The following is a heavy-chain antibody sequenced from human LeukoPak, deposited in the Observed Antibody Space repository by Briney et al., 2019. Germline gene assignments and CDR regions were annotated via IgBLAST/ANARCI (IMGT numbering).Heavy chain of an antibody. Sequence: SETLSLTCTVAGGSITDYYWIWIRQPPGKGLEYIGYIYYNGATNYNPSLKSRVTISVDTSKNQFSLNLRSVTAADTAVYYCTRSDYSTYFNYWGPGTLVTVSS. D-gene: IGHD2-15*01. J-gene: IGHJ4*02. V-gene: IGHV4-59*01. CDR2: IYYNGAT. CDR1: GGSITDYY. CDR3: TRSDYSTYFNY.